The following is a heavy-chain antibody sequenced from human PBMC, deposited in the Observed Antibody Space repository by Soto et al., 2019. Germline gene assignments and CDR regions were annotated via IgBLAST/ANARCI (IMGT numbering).Heavy chain of an antibody. CDR1: GFTFSGYN. Sequence: QVQLVESGGGLVKPGGSLRLSCAASGFTFSGYNMSWIRQAPGKGLEWVSYITSSGSNTFDAESVKGRFTISRDNTMNLLYLQMNSLSAADTAVYYCARRGTTSSAHHFDHWGQGTLVSVSS. CDR3: ARRGTTSSAHHFDH. CDR2: ITSSGSNT. V-gene: IGHV3-11*01. D-gene: IGHD6-6*01. J-gene: IGHJ4*02.